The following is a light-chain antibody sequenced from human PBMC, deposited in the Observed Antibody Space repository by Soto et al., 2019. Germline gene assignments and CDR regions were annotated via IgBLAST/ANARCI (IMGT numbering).Light chain of an antibody. CDR1: QSISNW. V-gene: IGKV1-5*01. Sequence: DIQMTQSLSTLSASEGDRVTITCRASQSISNWLAWYQQKPGKAPKLLIYGASSRATGIPDRFSGSGSGTDFTLTISRLEPEDFAVYYCQQYGSSPPWTFGQGTNVAIK. J-gene: IGKJ1*01. CDR2: GAS. CDR3: QQYGSSPPWT.